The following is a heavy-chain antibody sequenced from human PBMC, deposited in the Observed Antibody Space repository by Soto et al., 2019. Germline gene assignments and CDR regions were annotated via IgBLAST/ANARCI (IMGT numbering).Heavy chain of an antibody. CDR3: ARTPGYYDSSRYYYYFDY. CDR1: AGCISSYY. D-gene: IGHD3-22*01. Sequence: PSETLSRTGIVGAGCISSYYWSWIRQPAGKGLEWIGRIYTSGSTNYNPSLKRRVTMSVDTSKSQFSLKLSSVTAADTAVYYCARTPGYYDSSRYYYYFDYWGQGTLVTVSS. J-gene: IGHJ4*02. V-gene: IGHV4-4*07. CDR2: IYTSGST.